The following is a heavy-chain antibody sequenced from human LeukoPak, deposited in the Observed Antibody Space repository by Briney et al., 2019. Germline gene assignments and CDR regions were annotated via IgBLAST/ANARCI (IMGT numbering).Heavy chain of an antibody. CDR3: AKDGLPSSGWLPPLNY. J-gene: IGHJ4*02. V-gene: IGHV3-23*01. D-gene: IGHD3-3*01. Sequence: SGGSLRLSCAASGFTLSSYAMSWVRPAPGKGLEWVSLISGNAGSTYYADSVKGRFTISRDITKNTLYLQMNSLRAEDTATYYCAKDGLPSSGWLPPLNYWGQGTLVTVSS. CDR1: GFTLSSYA. CDR2: ISGNAGST.